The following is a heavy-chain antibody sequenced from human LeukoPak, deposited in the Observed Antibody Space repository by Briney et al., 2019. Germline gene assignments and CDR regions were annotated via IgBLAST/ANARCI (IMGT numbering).Heavy chain of an antibody. D-gene: IGHD3-22*01. V-gene: IGHV3-9*01. CDR3: AKDRGYDSSGWTNDY. CDR2: ISWNSGSI. CDR1: RFTFDDYA. Sequence: PGGSLRLSCAASRFTFDDYAMHWVRHAPGKGLEWVSGISWNSGSIGYADSVKGRFTISRDNAKNSLYLQMNSLRAEDTALYYCAKDRGYDSSGWTNDYWGQGTLVTVSS. J-gene: IGHJ4*02.